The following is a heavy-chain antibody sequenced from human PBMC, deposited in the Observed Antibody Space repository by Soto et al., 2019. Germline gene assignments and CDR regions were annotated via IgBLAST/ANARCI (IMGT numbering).Heavy chain of an antibody. D-gene: IGHD3-10*01. J-gene: IGHJ6*02. V-gene: IGHV1-18*01. CDR2: IGAYNGNT. CDR1: GYTFTTYG. Sequence: QVPLVQSGAEVKKPGASVKVSCKASGYTFTTYGISWVRQAPGQGLEWMGWIGAYNGNTNYAQKVQGRVTMTTDTSTNTAYMELRSLRSDDTAVYYCARDKENYYGSGSYAYYYGMGVWGQGTTVTVSS. CDR3: ARDKENYYGSGSYAYYYGMGV.